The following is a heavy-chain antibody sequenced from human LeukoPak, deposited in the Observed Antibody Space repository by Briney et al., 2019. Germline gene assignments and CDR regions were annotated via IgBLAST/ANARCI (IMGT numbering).Heavy chain of an antibody. V-gene: IGHV3-23*01. CDR2: INGGGSDT. CDR1: GFTFSHYA. Sequence: GGSLRLSCAASGFTFSHYAMSWVRQTPGKGPEWVSGINGGGSDTYYADSVKGRFAISRDNSKNTLYLQMNSLRAEDTAIYYCAKEKTLGYRIDAFDVWGQGTVVTVSS. CDR3: AKEKTLGYRIDAFDV. D-gene: IGHD5-18*01. J-gene: IGHJ3*01.